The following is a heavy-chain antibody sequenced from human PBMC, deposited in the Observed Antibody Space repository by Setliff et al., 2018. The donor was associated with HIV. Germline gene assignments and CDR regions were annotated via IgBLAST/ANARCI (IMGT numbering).Heavy chain of an antibody. V-gene: IGHV4-39*01. CDR1: GGSVSSSTTYY. CDR3: ARGKGGLVGPAEFDY. J-gene: IGHJ4*02. D-gene: IGHD1-26*01. Sequence: SETLSLTCTVSGGSVSSSTTYYWNWIRQFPGKGLEWIGEINHTGNTQYNPSLKSRVTMSEETSKNQFSLKLKSVTAADTAIYFCARGKGGLVGPAEFDYWGPGTLVTVSS. CDR2: INHTGNT.